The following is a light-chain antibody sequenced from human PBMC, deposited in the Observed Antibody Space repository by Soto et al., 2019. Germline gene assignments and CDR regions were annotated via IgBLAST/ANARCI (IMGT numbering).Light chain of an antibody. J-gene: IGLJ2*01. CDR1: SSNIGGNT. Sequence: QSVLTQPPSASGTPGQRVTISCSGSSSNIGGNTVNWYQQLPGTAPKLLIYSNNQRPSGVPDRFSCSKSGTSAALAISGLQSQDEADYYCAAWDDTLNGVVFGGGTKLTVL. CDR2: SNN. CDR3: AAWDDTLNGVV. V-gene: IGLV1-44*01.